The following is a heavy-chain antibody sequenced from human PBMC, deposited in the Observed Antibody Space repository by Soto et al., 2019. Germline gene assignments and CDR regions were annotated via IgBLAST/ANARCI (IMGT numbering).Heavy chain of an antibody. V-gene: IGHV3-30*18. CDR3: AKDQKDYSSAGTYYVPYGMDV. CDR2: TSFDGNKN. CDR1: GFTFSNFG. J-gene: IGHJ6*02. D-gene: IGHD3-10*01. Sequence: QVQLVESGGGVVQPGRSLRLSCVASGFTFSNFGMHWVRQAPGKGLEWVALTSFDGNKNYYADSVKGRFTLSRDNFKNTLDLQMNSLRAEDTTLYFCAKDQKDYSSAGTYYVPYGMDVWGQGTTVTVSS.